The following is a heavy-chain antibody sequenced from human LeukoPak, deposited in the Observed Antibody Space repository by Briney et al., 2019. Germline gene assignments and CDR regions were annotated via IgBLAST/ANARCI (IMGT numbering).Heavy chain of an antibody. CDR3: AKVIGRSFTYGCDY. V-gene: IGHV3-23*01. CDR2: ISGSGGST. D-gene: IGHD3-10*01. CDR1: GFTFSRYA. Sequence: GGALRLSCAASGFTFSRYAMSWVRQAPGKGLEWVSAISGSGGSTYYADSVKGRFTISRDNSKNTLYLQMNSLRAEDTAVYYCAKVIGRSFTYGCDYWGQGTLVTVSS. J-gene: IGHJ4*02.